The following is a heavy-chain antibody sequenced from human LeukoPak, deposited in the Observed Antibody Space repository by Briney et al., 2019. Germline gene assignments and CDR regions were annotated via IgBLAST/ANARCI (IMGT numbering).Heavy chain of an antibody. Sequence: GGSLRLSCAVSGFTFSSYGMHWVRQAPGKGLEWVAFIRFDGSNKYYADSVKGRFTISRDNSKNTLYLQMNSLRPEDTAVYYCAKDVTVGAHHMPFDYWGQGTLVTVSS. CDR1: GFTFSSYG. D-gene: IGHD1-26*01. CDR2: IRFDGSNK. V-gene: IGHV3-30*02. CDR3: AKDVTVGAHHMPFDY. J-gene: IGHJ4*02.